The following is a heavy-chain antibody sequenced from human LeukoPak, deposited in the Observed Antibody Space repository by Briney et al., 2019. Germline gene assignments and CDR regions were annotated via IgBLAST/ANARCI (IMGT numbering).Heavy chain of an antibody. V-gene: IGHV3-74*01. CDR2: ISDADGSIT. D-gene: IGHD3-3*01. J-gene: IGHJ4*02. CDR1: GFTLSCYW. CDR3: ASTPTPYDPLGY. Sequence: GGSLRLSFAASGFTLSCYWLDWVRQAPGKGLVWVSRISDADGSITDYADSVKGRFTISRDSAKNTLYLQMKSLRAEDTAVYYCASTPTPYDPLGYWGQGTLVTVSS.